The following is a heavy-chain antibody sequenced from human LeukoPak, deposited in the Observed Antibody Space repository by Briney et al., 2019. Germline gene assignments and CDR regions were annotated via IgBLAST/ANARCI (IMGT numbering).Heavy chain of an antibody. CDR1: GFTFSSYG. V-gene: IGHV3-33*01. CDR3: ARHIAVAPFDY. D-gene: IGHD6-19*01. CDR2: IWYDGSNK. J-gene: IGHJ4*02. Sequence: PGGSLRLPCAASGFTFSSYGMHWVRQAPGKGLEWVAVIWYDGSNKYYADSVKGRFTISRDNSKNTLYLQMNSLRAEDTAVYYCARHIAVAPFDYWGQGTLVTVSS.